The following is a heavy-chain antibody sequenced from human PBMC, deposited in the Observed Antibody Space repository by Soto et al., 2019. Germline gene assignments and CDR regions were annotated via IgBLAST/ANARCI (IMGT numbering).Heavy chain of an antibody. D-gene: IGHD2-21*02. CDR3: AHGGLAYCGGDCFPGFDY. CDR2: IYWDDGK. J-gene: IGHJ4*02. V-gene: IGHV2-5*02. Sequence: SGPTLVNPTQTLTLTCTFSGFSLNTSGVGVGWIRQPPGKALEWLALIYWDDGKRYSPSLRSRLTITKDTSKNQVFLTMTNMDPVDTATYYCAHGGLAYCGGDCFPGFDYWGQGTLVTVSS. CDR1: GFSLNTSGVG.